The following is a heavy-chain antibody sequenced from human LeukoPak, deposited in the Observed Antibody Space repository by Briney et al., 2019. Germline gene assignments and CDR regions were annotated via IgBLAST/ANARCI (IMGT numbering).Heavy chain of an antibody. Sequence: PSETLSLTCTVSGGSISSYYWSWIRQPPGKGLEWIGYIYYSGSTNYNPSLKSRVTISVDTSKNQFSLKLSSVTAADTAVYYCARDKNGIAATKRHNWFDPWGQGTLVTVSS. CDR1: GGSISSYY. CDR3: ARDKNGIAATKRHNWFDP. J-gene: IGHJ5*02. D-gene: IGHD6-13*01. CDR2: IYYSGST. V-gene: IGHV4-59*12.